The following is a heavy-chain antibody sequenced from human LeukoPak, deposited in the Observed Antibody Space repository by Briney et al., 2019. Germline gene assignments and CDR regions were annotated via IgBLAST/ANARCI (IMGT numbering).Heavy chain of an antibody. D-gene: IGHD2-2*01. CDR2: IHYSGGNT. V-gene: IGHV3-23*01. CDR3: AKDQGQAVVPRRFDY. J-gene: IGHJ4*02. Sequence: GGSLRLSCAASGFMFSNFAMSWVRQAPGKGLEWVSTIHYSGGNTYSADSVKGRFTISRDNAKNTLYLQMNSLRAEDTAVYYCAKDQGQAVVPRRFDYWGQGTLVTVSS. CDR1: GFMFSNFA.